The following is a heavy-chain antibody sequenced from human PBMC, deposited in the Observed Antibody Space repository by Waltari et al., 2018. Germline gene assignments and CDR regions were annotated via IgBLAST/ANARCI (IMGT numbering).Heavy chain of an antibody. CDR3: ARDINWNYHPNWFDP. Sequence: QVQLVQSGAEVKKPGSSVKVPCKASGGTFSSYPISWVRQAPGQGLEWMGGIIPIFGTANYAQKFQGRVTITADESTSTAYMELSSLRSEDTAVYYCARDINWNYHPNWFDPWGQGTLVTVSS. CDR2: IIPIFGTA. V-gene: IGHV1-69*01. J-gene: IGHJ5*02. CDR1: GGTFSSYP. D-gene: IGHD1-7*01.